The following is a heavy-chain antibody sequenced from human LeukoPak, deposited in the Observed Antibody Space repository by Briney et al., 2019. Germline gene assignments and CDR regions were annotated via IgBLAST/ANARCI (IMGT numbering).Heavy chain of an antibody. CDR1: GFTFSTYA. CDR3: AKDRGYCSSTSCTTFDY. Sequence: GGSLRLSCAASGFTFSTYAMTWVRQAPGKGVEWVSTINPGGGYTYYADSVKGRFTTSRDNSKNTLYLQMNSLRAEDTAVYYCAKDRGYCSSTSCTTFDYWGQGTLVTVSS. J-gene: IGHJ4*02. CDR2: INPGGGYT. V-gene: IGHV3-23*01. D-gene: IGHD2-2*01.